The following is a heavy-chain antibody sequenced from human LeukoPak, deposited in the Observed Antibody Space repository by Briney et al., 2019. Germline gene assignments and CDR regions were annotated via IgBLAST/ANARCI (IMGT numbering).Heavy chain of an antibody. CDR1: GGSISSYY. V-gene: IGHV4-59*01. CDR2: IYYTGAT. J-gene: IGHJ6*02. D-gene: IGHD4-17*01. Sequence: SETLSLTCTVSGGSISSYYWSWIRLPPGKGLEWIGYIYYTGATNYNPSLKSRVTISVDTSKNQFSLQLRSVTAADTAVYYCAREDPQTTVPEGMDVWGQGTTVTVSS. CDR3: AREDPQTTVPEGMDV.